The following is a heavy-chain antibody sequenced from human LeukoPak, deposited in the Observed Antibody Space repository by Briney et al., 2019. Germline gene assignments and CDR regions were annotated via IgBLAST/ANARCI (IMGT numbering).Heavy chain of an antibody. CDR3: ARDELQRYHYGMDV. D-gene: IGHD1-7*01. CDR1: GFTLSSYS. V-gene: IGHV3-48*01. Sequence: GGYLRLSCAASGFTLSSYSMNWVRQAPGRGLEWVLYISSSSSTIYYADSVKGRFTISRDNAKNSLYLQMNSLRAEDTAVYYCARDELQRYHYGMDVWGQGTTVTVSS. J-gene: IGHJ6*02. CDR2: ISSSSSTI.